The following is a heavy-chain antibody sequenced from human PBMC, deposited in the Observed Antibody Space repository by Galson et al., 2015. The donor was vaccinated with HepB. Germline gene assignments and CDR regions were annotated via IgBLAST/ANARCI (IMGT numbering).Heavy chain of an antibody. CDR2: ISGSGGTT. CDR1: GLTFYSYA. V-gene: IGHV3-23*01. J-gene: IGHJ4*02. CDR3: AKDKIGYCSSTSCSHFDY. Sequence: SLRLSCAASGLTFYSYAMSWVRQAPGKGLEWVSTISGSGGTTYYADSVKGRFTISRDNSKNTLYLQMNRLRAEDTAVYYCAKDKIGYCSSTSCSHFDYWGQGTRVTVSS. D-gene: IGHD2-2*01.